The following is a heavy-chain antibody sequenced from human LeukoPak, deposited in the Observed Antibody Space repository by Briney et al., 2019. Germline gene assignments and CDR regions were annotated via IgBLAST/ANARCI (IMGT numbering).Heavy chain of an antibody. V-gene: IGHV4-31*03. CDR2: KYYTGSA. CDR1: GVSVSDGRYY. CDR3: ATPYCSSISCLDVFNM. J-gene: IGHJ3*02. D-gene: IGHD2-2*01. Sequence: PSQTLSLTCNVSGVSVSDGRYYWTWIRQHPAKGLEWIGYKYYTGSAKYNPSLKSRLTISVDTSKNQFSLQLSSVTAADTATYYCATPYCSSISCLDVFNMWGQGTRVTVSS.